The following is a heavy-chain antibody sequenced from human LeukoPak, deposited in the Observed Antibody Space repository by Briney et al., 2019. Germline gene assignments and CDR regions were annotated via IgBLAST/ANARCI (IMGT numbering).Heavy chain of an antibody. D-gene: IGHD4-17*01. J-gene: IGHJ3*02. Sequence: SETLSLTCTVSGGSISSGGYYWSWIRQHPGKGLEWIGYIYYSGSTYYNPSLKSRATISVDTSKNQFSLKLSSVTAADTAVYYCARGISTYGDYSAFDIWGQGTMVTVSS. CDR1: GGSISSGGYY. CDR3: ARGISTYGDYSAFDI. V-gene: IGHV4-31*03. CDR2: IYYSGST.